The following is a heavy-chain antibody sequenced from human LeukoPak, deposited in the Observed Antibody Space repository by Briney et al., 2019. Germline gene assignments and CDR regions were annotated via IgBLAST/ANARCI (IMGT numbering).Heavy chain of an antibody. D-gene: IGHD3-22*01. Sequence: GESLKISCKGPGYRFTNYWIGWVRPMPRRGLEWMGIIYPGDSDNRYNPSLQGPVTLSAGNSFSTAYLQWSGLKASDTAMYYCARLGGDYYDSSGYSPVGAFDIWGQGTMVTVSS. CDR1: GYRFTNYW. CDR3: ARLGGDYYDSSGYSPVGAFDI. CDR2: IYPGDSDN. J-gene: IGHJ3*02. V-gene: IGHV5-51*01.